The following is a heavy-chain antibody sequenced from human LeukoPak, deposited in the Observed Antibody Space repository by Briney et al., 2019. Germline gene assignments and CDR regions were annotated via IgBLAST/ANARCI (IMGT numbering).Heavy chain of an antibody. Sequence: GGSLRLSCAASGFTVSSNYMSWVRQAPGKGLEWVSVIYSGGSTYYADSVKGRFTISRDNSKNTLYLQMNSLRAEDTAVYYCARDRPLNYGYYYYYYMDVWGKGTTVTVSS. CDR1: GFTVSSNY. J-gene: IGHJ6*03. CDR2: IYSGGST. V-gene: IGHV3-66*01. CDR3: ARDRPLNYGYYYYYYMDV. D-gene: IGHD4-11*01.